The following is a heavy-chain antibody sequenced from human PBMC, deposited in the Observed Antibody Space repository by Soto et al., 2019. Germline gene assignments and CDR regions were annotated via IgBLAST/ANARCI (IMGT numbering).Heavy chain of an antibody. CDR2: TIPILDVA. Sequence: QVQLVQSGAEVKKPGSSVKVSCKASGGTFSTSTFTWVRQAPGQGLEWMGRTIPILDVADYAQDFQGRVTITADKSTSTAYMELTSLTSTDTAVYYCARDSPIGSTYSGYDAIDSWGQGTLVTVSS. CDR3: ARDSPIGSTYSGYDAIDS. D-gene: IGHD5-12*01. J-gene: IGHJ4*02. V-gene: IGHV1-69*08. CDR1: GGTFSTST.